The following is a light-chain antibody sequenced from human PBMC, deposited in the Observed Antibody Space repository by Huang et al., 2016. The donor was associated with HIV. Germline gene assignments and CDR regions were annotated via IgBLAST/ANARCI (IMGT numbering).Light chain of an antibody. CDR2: ATS. CDR1: QSLGSSP. Sequence: EVVLTQSPDTLSLSPGERATLSCRASQSLGSSPLAWYQQKPGQAPRLLIYATSTRPTGIPDRCSGSGSGTDFSLTVTRLEPEDFAVYYCQRYGSSPPYTFGQGTKLEI. J-gene: IGKJ2*01. V-gene: IGKV3-20*01. CDR3: QRYGSSPPYT.